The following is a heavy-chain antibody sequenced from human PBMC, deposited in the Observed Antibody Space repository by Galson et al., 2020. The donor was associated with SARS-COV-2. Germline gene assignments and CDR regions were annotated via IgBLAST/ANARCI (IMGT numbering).Heavy chain of an antibody. V-gene: IGHV2-70*01. J-gene: IGHJ3*02. CDR2: IDWDDDK. D-gene: IGHD3-22*01. CDR3: ARTPSRGYDSSGPGPKGTDAFDI. CDR1: GFSLSTSGMC. Sequence: SGPTLVKPTQTLTLTCTFSGFSLSTSGMCVSWIRQPPGKALEWLALIDWDDDKYYSTSLKTRLTISKDTSKNQVVLTMTNMDPVDTATYYCARTPSRGYDSSGPGPKGTDAFDIWGQGTMVTVSS.